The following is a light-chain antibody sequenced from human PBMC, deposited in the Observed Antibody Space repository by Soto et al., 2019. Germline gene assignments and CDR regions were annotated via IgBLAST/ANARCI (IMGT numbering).Light chain of an antibody. Sequence: EIVLTQSPGTLSLSLGERATLSCRASQSVSRNYLAWYQQKPGQAPRLLIYGTSSRATGIPDRFSGSGSGTDFTLTISRLEPEDFAVYYCQQYGNSPRYSFGQGTKLEIK. J-gene: IGKJ2*03. CDR3: QQYGNSPRYS. CDR1: QSVSRNY. V-gene: IGKV3-20*01. CDR2: GTS.